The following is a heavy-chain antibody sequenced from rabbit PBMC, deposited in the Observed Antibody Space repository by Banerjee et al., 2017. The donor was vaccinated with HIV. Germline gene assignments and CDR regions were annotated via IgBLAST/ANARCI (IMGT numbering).Heavy chain of an antibody. CDR2: IYPDYITT. CDR3: ARRYPGSSYYNTRLDL. J-gene: IGHJ3*01. D-gene: IGHD8-1*01. Sequence: WVRQAPGKGLQWIAYIYPDYITTHYATWVNGRFTISLDNAQNTVFLQVTSLTAADTATYFCARRYPGSSYYNTRLDLWGPGTLVTVS. V-gene: IGHV1S7*01.